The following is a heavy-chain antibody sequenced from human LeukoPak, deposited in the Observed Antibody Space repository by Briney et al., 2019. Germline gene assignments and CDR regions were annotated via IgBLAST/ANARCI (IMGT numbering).Heavy chain of an antibody. D-gene: IGHD3-10*01. CDR3: ARDKRFGEFLDY. CDR1: GGSLSSGDYY. CDR2: IYYSGST. J-gene: IGHJ4*02. Sequence: SETLSLTCTVSGGSLSSGDYYWSWIRQPPGKGLEWIGYIYYSGSTYYNPSLKSRVTISVDTSKNQFSLKLSSVTAADTAVYYCARDKRFGEFLDYWGQGTLVTVSS. V-gene: IGHV4-30-4*01.